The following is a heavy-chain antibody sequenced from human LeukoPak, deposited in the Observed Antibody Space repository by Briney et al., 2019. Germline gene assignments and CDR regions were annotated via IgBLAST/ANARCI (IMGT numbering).Heavy chain of an antibody. J-gene: IGHJ3*02. D-gene: IGHD3-10*01. Sequence: GGSLRLSCAASGFTVSSNYMSWVRQAPGKGLEWVSGISWNSGSIGYADSVKGRFTISRDNAKNSLYLQMNSLRAEDTALYYCAKGRAGTMVRGVIPDAFDIWGQGTMVTVSS. CDR1: GFTVSSNY. V-gene: IGHV3-9*01. CDR2: ISWNSGSI. CDR3: AKGRAGTMVRGVIPDAFDI.